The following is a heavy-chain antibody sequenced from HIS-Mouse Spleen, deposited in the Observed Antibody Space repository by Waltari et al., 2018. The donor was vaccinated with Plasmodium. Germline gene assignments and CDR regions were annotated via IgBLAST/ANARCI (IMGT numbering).Heavy chain of an antibody. CDR3: ARNTVSYYFDY. D-gene: IGHD4-17*01. CDR2: INHSGST. V-gene: IGHV4-34*01. Sequence: QVQLQQWGAGLLQPSETMSLTCAVSGGSFSGYYWIWIRQPPGKGLEWIGEINHSGSTNYNPSLKSRVTISVDTSKNQFSLKLSSVTAADTAVYYCARNTVSYYFDYWGQGTLVTVSS. CDR1: GGSFSGYY. J-gene: IGHJ4*02.